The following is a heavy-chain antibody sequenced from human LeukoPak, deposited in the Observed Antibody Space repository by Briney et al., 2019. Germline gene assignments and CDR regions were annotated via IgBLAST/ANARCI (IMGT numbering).Heavy chain of an antibody. D-gene: IGHD3-10*01. CDR1: GFTFSSSW. CDR2: IKQDGSEK. Sequence: GGSLRLSCAASGFTFSSSWMSWVRQAPGKGLEWVANIKQDGSEKYYVDSVKGRFTISRDNAKNSLYLQMNSLRAGDTAVYYCARVVPPLYYFDYWGQGTLVTVSS. J-gene: IGHJ4*02. CDR3: ARVVPPLYYFDY. V-gene: IGHV3-7*01.